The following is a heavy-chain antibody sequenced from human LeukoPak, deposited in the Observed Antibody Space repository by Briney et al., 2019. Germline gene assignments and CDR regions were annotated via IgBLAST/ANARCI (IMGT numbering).Heavy chain of an antibody. V-gene: IGHV4-34*01. J-gene: IGHJ4*02. CDR2: INHSGST. Sequence: PSETLSLTCAVYGGSFSGYYWSWIRQPPGRGLEWIGEINHSGSTNYNPSLKSRVTISVDTSKNQFSLKLSSVTAADTAVYYCARERYGDYVLDYWGQGTLVTVSS. CDR1: GGSFSGYY. D-gene: IGHD4-17*01. CDR3: ARERYGDYVLDY.